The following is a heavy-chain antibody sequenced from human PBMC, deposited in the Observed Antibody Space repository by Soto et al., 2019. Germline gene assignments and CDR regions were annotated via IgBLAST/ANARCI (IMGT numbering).Heavy chain of an antibody. V-gene: IGHV3-30*03. D-gene: IGHD6-19*01. Sequence: GGSLRLSCAASGFTFSSYGMHWVRQAPGKGLEWVAIISYDGSLKYYADSVKGRFTISRDNSKNTLYLQMNSLRAEDTAVYYCVRDRRQWLVRTPRWGQGTLVTVSS. CDR1: GFTFSSYG. CDR2: ISYDGSLK. CDR3: VRDRRQWLVRTPR. J-gene: IGHJ4*02.